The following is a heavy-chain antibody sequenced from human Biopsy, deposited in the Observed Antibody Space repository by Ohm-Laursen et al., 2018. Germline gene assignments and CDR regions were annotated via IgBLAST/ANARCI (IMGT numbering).Heavy chain of an antibody. CDR1: GESFNGYY. V-gene: IGHV4-34*01. D-gene: IGHD3-22*01. Sequence: SETLSLTCAVYGESFNGYYWSWIPQTPGKGLEWIGEINHSGRTNYNPSLKSRVTISVDTSKNQFSLKVRSVTAADTAVYYCVRGVDYYDPYHYYALDVWGQGTTVTVSS. CDR3: VRGVDYYDPYHYYALDV. J-gene: IGHJ6*02. CDR2: INHSGRT.